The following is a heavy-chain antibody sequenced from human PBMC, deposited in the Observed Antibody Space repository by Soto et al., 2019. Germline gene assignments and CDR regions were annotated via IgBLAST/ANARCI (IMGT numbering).Heavy chain of an antibody. CDR3: AKCIAVAGAVINY. Sequence: GGSLRLSCAASGFTFDDYAMSWVRQAPGKGLEWVSAISGSGGSTYYADSVKGRFTISRDNSKNTLYLQMNSLRAEDTAVYYCAKCIAVAGAVINYWGQGTLVTVSS. V-gene: IGHV3-23*01. D-gene: IGHD6-19*01. CDR2: ISGSGGST. CDR1: GFTFDDYA. J-gene: IGHJ4*02.